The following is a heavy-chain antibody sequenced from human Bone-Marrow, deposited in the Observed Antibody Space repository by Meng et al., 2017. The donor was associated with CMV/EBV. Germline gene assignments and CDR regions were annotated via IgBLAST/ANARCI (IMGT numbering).Heavy chain of an antibody. J-gene: IGHJ5*02. CDR2: ISSSSSYI. Sequence: GESLKISCAASGFTFSSYSMNWVRQAPGKWLEWVSSISSSSSYIYYADSVKGRFTISRDNAKNSLYLQMNSLRAEDTAVYYCAREIAAALPTWGQGTLVTVSS. D-gene: IGHD6-13*01. CDR1: GFTFSSYS. CDR3: AREIAAALPT. V-gene: IGHV3-21*01.